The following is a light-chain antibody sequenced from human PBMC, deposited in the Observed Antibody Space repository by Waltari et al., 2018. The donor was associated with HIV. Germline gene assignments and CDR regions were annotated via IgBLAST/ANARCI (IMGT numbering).Light chain of an antibody. Sequence: EIVLTQSPATLSLSPGQTATLSCRASQSVGSYLAWYQKKPGRDPRLLIYDAINRATGIPARFSGSGSGTDFTLTISSLEPEDFAVYYCQQRSDSPPSTFGGGTKVEI. CDR1: QSVGSY. CDR2: DAI. J-gene: IGKJ4*01. V-gene: IGKV3-11*01. CDR3: QQRSDSPPST.